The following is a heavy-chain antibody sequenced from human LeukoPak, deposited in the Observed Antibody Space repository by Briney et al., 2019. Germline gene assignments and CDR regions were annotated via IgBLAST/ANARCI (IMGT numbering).Heavy chain of an antibody. J-gene: IGHJ5*02. V-gene: IGHV4-59*08. D-gene: IGHD1-26*01. Sequence: SETLSLTCTVSGGSVSSYYWSWMRQSPGKGLEWIGYVYYSGSTYYNPSLKSRVTISVDTSKNQLSLKLSSLTAADTAVYYCARHEYSGSYYGLSWFDPWGQGTLVTVSS. CDR1: GGSVSSYY. CDR2: VYYSGST. CDR3: ARHEYSGSYYGLSWFDP.